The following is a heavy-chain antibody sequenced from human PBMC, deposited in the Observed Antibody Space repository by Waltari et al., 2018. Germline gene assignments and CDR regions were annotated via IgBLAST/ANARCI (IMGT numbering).Heavy chain of an antibody. D-gene: IGHD3-22*01. CDR1: GFTFSSYG. CDR3: AREGYDSSGYQNWFDP. CDR2: IWYDGSNK. V-gene: IGHV3-33*01. J-gene: IGHJ5*02. Sequence: QVQLVESGGGVVQPGRSLRLSCAASGFTFSSYGMHWVRQAPGKGLEWVAVIWYDGSNKYYADSVKGRFTISRDNSKNTLYLQMNSLRAEDTAVYYCAREGYDSSGYQNWFDPWGQGTLVTVSS.